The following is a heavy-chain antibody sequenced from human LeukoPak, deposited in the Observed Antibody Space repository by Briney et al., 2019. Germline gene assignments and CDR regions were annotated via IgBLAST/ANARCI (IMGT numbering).Heavy chain of an antibody. J-gene: IGHJ4*02. CDR2: ISSSGSTI. CDR3: AREELRYSSGSSHSYFDY. D-gene: IGHD6-19*01. V-gene: IGHV3-48*03. Sequence: GGSLRLSCAPPGFTFSSYEMNWVRQAPGKGLGWVSYISSSGSTIYYADSVKGRFTISRDNAKNSLYLQMDSLRAEDTAVYYCAREELRYSSGSSHSYFDYWGQGTLVTVSS. CDR1: GFTFSSYE.